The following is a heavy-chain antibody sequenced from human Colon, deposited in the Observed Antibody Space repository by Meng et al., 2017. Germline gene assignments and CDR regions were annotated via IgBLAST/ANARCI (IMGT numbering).Heavy chain of an antibody. J-gene: IGHJ6*02. Sequence: GGSLRLSCAASGFTFSSYAMSWVRQAPGKGLEWVSAISGSGGSTYSADSVKGRFTISRDNSKNTLYLQMNSLRAEDTTVYYCANPRYCSGGSCHPKGYYYGMDVWGQGTTVTVSS. V-gene: IGHV3-23*01. CDR3: ANPRYCSGGSCHPKGYYYGMDV. CDR2: ISGSGGST. CDR1: GFTFSSYA. D-gene: IGHD2-15*01.